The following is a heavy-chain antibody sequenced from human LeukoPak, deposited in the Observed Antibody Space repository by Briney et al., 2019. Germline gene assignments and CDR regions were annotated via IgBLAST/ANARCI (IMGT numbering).Heavy chain of an antibody. CDR2: IIPIFGTA. Sequence: SVKVSCKASGGTFISYAISWVRQAPGQGLEWTGGIIPIFGTANYAQKFQGRVTITADESTSTAYMELSSLRSEDTAVYYCARDPYYYDSSGYYLLYYWGQGTLVTVSS. V-gene: IGHV1-69*01. J-gene: IGHJ4*02. CDR1: GGTFISYA. CDR3: ARDPYYYDSSGYYLLYY. D-gene: IGHD3-22*01.